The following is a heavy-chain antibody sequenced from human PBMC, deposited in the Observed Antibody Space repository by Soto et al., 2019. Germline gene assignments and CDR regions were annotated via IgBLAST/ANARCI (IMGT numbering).Heavy chain of an antibody. Sequence: SVKVSCKASGGTFSSYAISWVRQAPGQGLEWMGGIIPIFGTANYAQKFQGRVTITAHKSTSTAYMGLSSLRSEDTAVYYWAGTGGSHYDFWSGYYTASDGMDVWGQGTTVTVS. CDR3: AGTGGSHYDFWSGYYTASDGMDV. CDR1: GGTFSSYA. J-gene: IGHJ6*02. V-gene: IGHV1-69*06. D-gene: IGHD3-3*01. CDR2: IIPIFGTA.